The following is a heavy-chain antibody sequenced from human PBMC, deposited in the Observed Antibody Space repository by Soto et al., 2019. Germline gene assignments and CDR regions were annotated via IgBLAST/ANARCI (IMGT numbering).Heavy chain of an antibody. CDR2: IRNKPNSYTT. Sequence: EVQLVESGGGLVQPGGSLRLSCAASGFTFSDHYMDWVRQAPGKGLEWVGRIRNKPNSYTTEYVASVKGRFTISRDNSENAQYLQMNSLKTEDTAVYYCAREGHKTVNTLTFDIWGHGTTVTVSS. V-gene: IGHV3-72*01. J-gene: IGHJ3*02. CDR1: GFTFSDHY. CDR3: AREGHKTVNTLTFDI. D-gene: IGHD4-17*01.